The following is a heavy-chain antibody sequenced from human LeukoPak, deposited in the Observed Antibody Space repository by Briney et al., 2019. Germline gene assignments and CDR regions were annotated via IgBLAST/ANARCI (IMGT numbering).Heavy chain of an antibody. CDR3: AARPGDLAVPFDY. J-gene: IGHJ4*02. V-gene: IGHV3-23*01. Sequence: GGSLRLSCAASGFTFDTHAMTWVRQAPGKGLEYVSLISGSGDITYYAHSLKDRFTISRDNSKTALYLQMHSLRAEDTAMYYCAARPGDLAVPFDYWGQGTLVIVSP. D-gene: IGHD3-10*01. CDR2: ISGSGDIT. CDR1: GFTFDTHA.